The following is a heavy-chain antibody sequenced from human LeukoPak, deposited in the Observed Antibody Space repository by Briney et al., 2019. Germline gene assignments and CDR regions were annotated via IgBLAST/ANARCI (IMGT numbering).Heavy chain of an antibody. CDR1: GYSFTSYW. CDR2: IDPSDSYT. D-gene: IGHD2-2*01. CDR3: ARHGCSSTSCYWDYYYGMDV. Sequence: GESLKISCKGSGYSFTSYWIGWARQMPGKGLEWMGRIDPSDSYTNYSPSFQGHVTISADKSISTAYLQWSSLKASDTAMYYCARHGCSSTSCYWDYYYGMDVWGQGTTVTVSS. J-gene: IGHJ6*02. V-gene: IGHV5-10-1*01.